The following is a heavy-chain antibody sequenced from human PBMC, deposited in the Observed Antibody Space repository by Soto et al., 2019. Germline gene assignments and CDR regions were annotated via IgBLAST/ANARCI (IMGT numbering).Heavy chain of an antibody. D-gene: IGHD2-2*01. V-gene: IGHV1-18*01. CDR2: ISAYNGNT. CDR3: AGGAVVPAAMEDYYGMDV. CDR1: GYTFTSYG. Sequence: ASVKVSCKASGYTFTSYGISWVRQAPGQGLEWMGWISAYNGNTNYAQKLQGRVTMTTDTSTSTAYMELRSLRSDDTAVYYCAGGAVVPAAMEDYYGMDVWGQGTTVTVSS. J-gene: IGHJ6*02.